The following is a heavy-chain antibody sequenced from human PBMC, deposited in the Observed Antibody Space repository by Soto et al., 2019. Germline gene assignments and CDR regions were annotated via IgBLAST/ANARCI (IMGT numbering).Heavy chain of an antibody. D-gene: IGHD3-9*01. J-gene: IGHJ6*02. CDR1: GYTFNRSD. CDR3: ARDPDILTGKV. V-gene: IGHV1-8*01. CDR2: MNPNSGNT. Sequence: AXVHVSCPASGYTFNRSDINWVREATGQGLEWMGWMNPNSGNTGYAQKFQGRVTMSRNTSISTAYMELSSLRSEDTAVYYCARDPDILTGKVCGHGTTVTVS.